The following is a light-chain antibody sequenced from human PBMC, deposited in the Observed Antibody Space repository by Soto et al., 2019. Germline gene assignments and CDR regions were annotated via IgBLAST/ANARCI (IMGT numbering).Light chain of an antibody. Sequence: EIVLTHSPSTLSLSPGESATLSCRASRSVSSYLAWYQQKPGQAPRLLIYDASSRPTDIPARFSGSGSGTDFTLTISSLEPEDFAVYYCQHYNSYSEAFGQGTKVDI. CDR2: DAS. J-gene: IGKJ1*01. V-gene: IGKV3-11*01. CDR1: RSVSSY. CDR3: QHYNSYSEA.